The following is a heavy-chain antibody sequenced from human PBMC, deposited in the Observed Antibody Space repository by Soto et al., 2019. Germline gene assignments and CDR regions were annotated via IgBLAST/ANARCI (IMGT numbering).Heavy chain of an antibody. V-gene: IGHV1-18*01. CDR3: ARGRDGDY. CDR2: ISAHNGNT. CDR1: GYAFTTYG. J-gene: IGHJ4*02. D-gene: IGHD6-6*01. Sequence: QVHLVQSGAEVKKPGASVKVSCQGSGYAFTTYGITWVRQAPGQGLEWMGWISAHNGNTNYAQKLQGRVTVTRDTSTSTAYLELRIQRYDDTAVYYCARGRDGDYWGQGALVTVSS.